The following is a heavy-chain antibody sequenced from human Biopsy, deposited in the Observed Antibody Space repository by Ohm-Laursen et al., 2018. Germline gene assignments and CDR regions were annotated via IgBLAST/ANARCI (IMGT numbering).Heavy chain of an antibody. D-gene: IGHD1-14*01. V-gene: IGHV1-18*01. CDR3: ASHVTYNFNGGLDY. CDR2: ISAYNGNI. Sequence: SVKVSCKTSGYTFINYGINWVRQAPGQDLQWMGWISAYNGNINYSQRFRDRVTLTTDTFTNTAYLELSGLRSEDTAVYYCASHVTYNFNGGLDYWGHGTLVTVSS. CDR1: GYTFINYG. J-gene: IGHJ4*01.